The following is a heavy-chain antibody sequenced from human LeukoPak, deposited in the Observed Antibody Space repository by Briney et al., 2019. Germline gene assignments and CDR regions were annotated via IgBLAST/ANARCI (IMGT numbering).Heavy chain of an antibody. CDR1: GGAFSGYY. J-gene: IGHJ4*02. V-gene: IGHV4-34*01. CDR3: ARGGSIAVAGALDY. D-gene: IGHD6-19*01. CDR2: INHSGST. Sequence: PSETLFPTCAVYGGAFSGYYWGWVPQPPGEGLGWVGEINHSGSTNYNPSLKSRVTISVDTSKNQFSLKLSSVTAADTAVYYCARGGSIAVAGALDYWGQGTLVTVSS.